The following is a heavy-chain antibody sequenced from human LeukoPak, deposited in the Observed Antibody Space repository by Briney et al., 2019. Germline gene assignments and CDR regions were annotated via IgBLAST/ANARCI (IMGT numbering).Heavy chain of an antibody. CDR2: INHSGST. J-gene: IGHJ4*02. V-gene: IGHV4-34*01. CDR1: GGSFSGYY. D-gene: IGHD2-2*02. Sequence: KPSETLSLTCAVYGGSFSGYYWSWIRQPPGKGLEWIGEINHSGSTNYNPSLKSRVTISVDTSKNQFSLKLSSVTAADTAVYYCASVCTSCYTFHDYWGQGTLVTVSS. CDR3: ASVCTSCYTFHDY.